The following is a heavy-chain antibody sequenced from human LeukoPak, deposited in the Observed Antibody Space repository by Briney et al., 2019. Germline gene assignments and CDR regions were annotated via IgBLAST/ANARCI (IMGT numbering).Heavy chain of an antibody. Sequence: LVKVSXKASGGTFSSYAISWVRQAPGQGLEWMGRIIPIFGTANYAQKFQGRVTITTDESTSTAYMELSSLRSEDTAVYYCARDRTGTTSRRWFDPWGQGTLVAVSS. J-gene: IGHJ5*02. D-gene: IGHD1-1*01. CDR3: ARDRTGTTSRRWFDP. CDR2: IIPIFGTA. CDR1: GGTFSSYA. V-gene: IGHV1-69*05.